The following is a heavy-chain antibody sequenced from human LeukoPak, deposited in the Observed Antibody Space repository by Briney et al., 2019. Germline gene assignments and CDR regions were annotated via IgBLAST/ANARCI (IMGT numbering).Heavy chain of an antibody. CDR2: IKPDGSGK. J-gene: IGHJ4*02. V-gene: IGHV3-7*03. CDR3: SSQPAVLDLDC. CDR1: GFAFSTYW. Sequence: PGGSLRLSCAASGFAFSTYWMTWVRQARGKGLEWVANIKPDGSGKNYLGSVKGRFTISRDNAKNSLYLYMSSLRVEDTAVYYCSSQPAVLDLDCWGQGTLVTVSS. D-gene: IGHD2-8*01.